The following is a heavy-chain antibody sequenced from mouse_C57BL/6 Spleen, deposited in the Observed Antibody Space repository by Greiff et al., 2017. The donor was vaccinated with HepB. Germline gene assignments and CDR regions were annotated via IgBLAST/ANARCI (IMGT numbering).Heavy chain of an antibody. Sequence: EVQRVESGPELVKPGASVKIPCKASGYTFTDYNMDWVKQSHGKSLEWIGDINPNNGGTIYNQKFKGKATLTVDKSSSTAYMELRSLTSEDTAVYYCARSELPYYFDYWGQGTTLTVSS. CDR2: INPNNGGT. CDR1: GYTFTDYN. CDR3: ARSELPYYFDY. D-gene: IGHD5-5*01. V-gene: IGHV1-18*01. J-gene: IGHJ2*01.